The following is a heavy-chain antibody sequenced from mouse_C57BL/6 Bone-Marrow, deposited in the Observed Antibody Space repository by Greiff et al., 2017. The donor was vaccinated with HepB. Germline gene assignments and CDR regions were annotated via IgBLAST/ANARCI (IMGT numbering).Heavy chain of an antibody. D-gene: IGHD6-1*01. J-gene: IGHJ4*01. CDR2: IRNKANGYTT. CDR1: GFTFTDYY. V-gene: IGHV7-3*01. Sequence: EVQRVESGGGLVQPGGSLSLSCAASGFTFTDYYMSWVRQPPGKALEWLGFIRNKANGYTTEYSASVKGRFTISRDNSQSILYLQMNALRAEDSATYYCARYPLSMDYWGQGTSVTVSS. CDR3: ARYPLSMDY.